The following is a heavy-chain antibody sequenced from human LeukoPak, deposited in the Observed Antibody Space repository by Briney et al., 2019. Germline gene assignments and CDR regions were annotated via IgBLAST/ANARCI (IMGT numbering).Heavy chain of an antibody. CDR3: AKDLTYSGSYLDY. V-gene: IGHV3-23*01. Sequence: GGSLRLSCAASGFTFSSYSMNWVRQAPGKGLEWVSAISGSGGSTYYADSVKGRFTISRDNSKNTLYLQMNSLRAEDTAVYYCAKDLTYSGSYLDYWGQGTLVTVSS. D-gene: IGHD1-26*01. CDR1: GFTFSSYS. CDR2: ISGSGGST. J-gene: IGHJ4*02.